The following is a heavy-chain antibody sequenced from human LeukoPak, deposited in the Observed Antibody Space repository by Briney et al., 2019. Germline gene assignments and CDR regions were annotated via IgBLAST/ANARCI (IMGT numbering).Heavy chain of an antibody. CDR2: ISYDGSNE. V-gene: IGHV3-30*04. J-gene: IGHJ4*02. D-gene: IGHD3-3*01. CDR3: ARGGHITIFGVLIDY. Sequence: GGSLRLSCAASGFTFTTYAVHWVRQAPDKGLEWVAVISYDGSNEYYADSVKGRFTISRDNSKNTLYLQINSLRAEDTAVYYCARGGHITIFGVLIDYWGQGTLVTVSS. CDR1: GFTFTTYA.